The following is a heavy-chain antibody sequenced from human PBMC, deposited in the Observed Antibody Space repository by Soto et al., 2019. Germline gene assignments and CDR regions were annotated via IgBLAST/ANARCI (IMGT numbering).Heavy chain of an antibody. CDR3: ARVDDFWSGYLDY. D-gene: IGHD3-3*01. V-gene: IGHV3-53*01. Sequence: HPGGSLRLSCAASGFTVSSNYMSWVRQAPGKGLEWVSVIYSGGSTYYADSVKGRFTISRDNSKNTLYLQMNSLGAEDTAVYYCARVDDFWSGYLDYWGQGTLVTVPS. CDR2: IYSGGST. J-gene: IGHJ4*02. CDR1: GFTVSSNY.